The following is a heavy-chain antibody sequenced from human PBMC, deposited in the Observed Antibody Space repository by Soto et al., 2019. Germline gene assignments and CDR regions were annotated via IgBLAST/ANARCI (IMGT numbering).Heavy chain of an antibody. V-gene: IGHV3-23*01. CDR1: GFTFDTHW. Sequence: GGSLRLSCAVSGFTFDTHWMHWVRQSPGKGLVWVSAISGVDGYSSYTDSVKGRFTISRDDTDNTLYLQMNSLRVEDTAVYFCARDRSYSNYYYYYYALDVWGQGTTVTVSS. D-gene: IGHD4-4*01. J-gene: IGHJ6*02. CDR3: ARDRSYSNYYYYYYALDV. CDR2: ISGVDGYS.